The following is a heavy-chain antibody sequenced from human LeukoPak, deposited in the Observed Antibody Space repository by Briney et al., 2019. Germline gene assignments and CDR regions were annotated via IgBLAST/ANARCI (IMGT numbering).Heavy chain of an antibody. D-gene: IGHD3-10*01. Sequence: SETLSLTCTVSGASISSSSYYWGWIRQPPGKGLEWIGSIYYSGSTYYNPSLKSRVTISVDTSKNQFSLRLSSVTAADTAVYYCARLGYYGSGSLVDYFDYWGQGTLVTVSS. J-gene: IGHJ4*02. CDR3: ARLGYYGSGSLVDYFDY. CDR1: GASISSSSYY. CDR2: IYYSGST. V-gene: IGHV4-39*01.